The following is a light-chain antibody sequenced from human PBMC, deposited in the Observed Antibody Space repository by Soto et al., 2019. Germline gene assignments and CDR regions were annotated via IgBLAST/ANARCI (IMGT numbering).Light chain of an antibody. CDR1: SSDVGGYHS. J-gene: IGLJ2*01. CDR2: EVS. V-gene: IGLV2-14*01. Sequence: QSALTQPASVSGSPGQSITISCTGTSSDVGGYHSVSWYQQHPGIAPKLMIYEVSNRPSGVSNRFSGSKSGNTASLTISGLQAEDEADYYCSSYTTSSTRVFGGGTNLTVL. CDR3: SSYTTSSTRV.